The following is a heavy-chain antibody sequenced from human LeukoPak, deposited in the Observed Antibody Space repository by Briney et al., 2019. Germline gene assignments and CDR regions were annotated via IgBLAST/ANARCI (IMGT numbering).Heavy chain of an antibody. Sequence: SQTLSLTCIVSGGSISRGSYYWNWIRQPAGKGLEWMGRVYNSGSTNYNPSLKSRVTISTDMSKNQFSLKLSSVTAADTAVYYCARETSSGYNWFDPWGQGTLVTVSS. CDR2: VYNSGST. CDR1: GGSISRGSYY. CDR3: ARETSSGYNWFDP. D-gene: IGHD3-22*01. V-gene: IGHV4-61*02. J-gene: IGHJ5*02.